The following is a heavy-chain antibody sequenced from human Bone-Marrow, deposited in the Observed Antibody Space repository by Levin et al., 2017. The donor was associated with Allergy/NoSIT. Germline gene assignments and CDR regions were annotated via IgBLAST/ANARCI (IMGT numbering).Heavy chain of an antibody. CDR1: CGSFSAFY. D-gene: IGHD3-16*01. Sequence: SQTLSLTCAVSCGSFSAFYWSWIRQPPGKGLEWIGQVNHGGGTYYNPSLQTRVTISVDPSKNEFSLRLTSVTAADTAVYYCSTRGDSVSTTEDYWGQGTLVTVSS. V-gene: IGHV4-34*01. J-gene: IGHJ4*02. CDR3: STRGDSVSTTEDY. CDR2: VNHGGGT.